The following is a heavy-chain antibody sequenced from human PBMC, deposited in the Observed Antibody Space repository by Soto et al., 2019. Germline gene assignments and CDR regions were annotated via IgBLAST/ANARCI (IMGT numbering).Heavy chain of an antibody. J-gene: IGHJ4*02. CDR1: GYSFPDYG. Sequence: QVHLVQSGTEVKKPGASVRVSCTASGYSFPDYGMTWVRQAPGQGPEWMGWISAYYGNTNYAQKFQGRVTMTVDTSTSAAYMELRNLTSGDTAVDYCARDRTLVRGVSIWPFDYWGQGTLVTVSS. D-gene: IGHD3-10*01. CDR2: ISAYYGNT. CDR3: ARDRTLVRGVSIWPFDY. V-gene: IGHV1-18*04.